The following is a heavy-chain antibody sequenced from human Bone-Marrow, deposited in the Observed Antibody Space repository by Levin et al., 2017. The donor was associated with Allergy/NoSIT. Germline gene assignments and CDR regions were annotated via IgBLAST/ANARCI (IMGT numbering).Heavy chain of an antibody. Sequence: KTGGSLRLSCAASGFIFSDYYMAWIRQAPGKGLEWLSSISSSGGAQYYADSVKGRFTVSRDNAKDSLFLHVINLRPEDTAIYFCARCGPTGIFFPPDAWGQGTLVLVSS. V-gene: IGHV3-11*01. CDR2: ISSSGGAQ. CDR3: ARCGPTGIFFPPDA. D-gene: IGHD1-1*01. CDR1: GFIFSDYY. J-gene: IGHJ5*02.